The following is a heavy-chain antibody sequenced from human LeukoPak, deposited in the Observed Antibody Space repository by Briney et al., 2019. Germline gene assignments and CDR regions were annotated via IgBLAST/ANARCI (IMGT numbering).Heavy chain of an antibody. Sequence: GASVKVSGKASGYTFTSYGISWVRQAPGQGLEWMGWISAYNGNTNYAQKLQGRVTMTTDTSTSTAYMELRSLRSDDTAVYYCARGIAPREVVAVGYWGQGTLVTVSS. J-gene: IGHJ4*02. D-gene: IGHD3-22*01. CDR3: ARGIAPREVVAVGY. V-gene: IGHV1-18*01. CDR2: ISAYNGNT. CDR1: GYTFTSYG.